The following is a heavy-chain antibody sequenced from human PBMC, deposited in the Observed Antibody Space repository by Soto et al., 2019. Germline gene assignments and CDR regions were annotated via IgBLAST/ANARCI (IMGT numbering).Heavy chain of an antibody. Sequence: SETLSLTSTVSGGSISSSSYYWGWIRQPPGKGLEWIGGIYYSGSTCYNPSLKSRVSISVDTSKNQFSLKLSSVTAADTAVYYCSSPTWNYGDYYYGMDVWGQGPTVT. V-gene: IGHV4-39*01. CDR1: GGSISSSSYY. CDR2: IYYSGST. J-gene: IGHJ6*02. D-gene: IGHD1-7*01. CDR3: SSPTWNYGDYYYGMDV.